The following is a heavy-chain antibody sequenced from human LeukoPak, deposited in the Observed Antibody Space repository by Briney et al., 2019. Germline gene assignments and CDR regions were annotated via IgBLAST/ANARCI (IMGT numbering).Heavy chain of an antibody. CDR1: GGSISSYY. J-gene: IGHJ4*02. V-gene: IGHV4-59*01. D-gene: IGHD6-19*01. CDR3: ARDGSGWYYFDY. Sequence: SETLSLTCTVSGGSISSYYWSWIRQPPGKGLEWIGYIYYSGSTNYNPSLKSRVTISVDTSKNQFPLKLSSVTAADTAVYYCARDGSGWYYFDYWGQGTLVTVSS. CDR2: IYYSGST.